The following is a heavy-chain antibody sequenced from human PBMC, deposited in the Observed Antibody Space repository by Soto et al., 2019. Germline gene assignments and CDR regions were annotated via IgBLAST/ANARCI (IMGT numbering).Heavy chain of an antibody. Sequence: QITLKESGPSLVKPTQTLTLTCTFSGFSLSTGGVGVGWIRQPPGKALEWLALIYWDDDKRYSPSLRSRLTVSKDTRTNQVVVTITNNDPVDTATDLNAHIRCGGNCPHSYSPHYYYGMDVWGQGTTVTVS. J-gene: IGHJ6*02. CDR1: GFSLSTGGVG. CDR2: IYWDDDK. V-gene: IGHV2-5*02. CDR3: AHIRCGGNCPHSYSPHYYYGMDV. D-gene: IGHD2-21*02.